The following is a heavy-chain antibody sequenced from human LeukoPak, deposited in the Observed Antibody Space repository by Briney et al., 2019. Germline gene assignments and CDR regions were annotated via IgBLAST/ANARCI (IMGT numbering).Heavy chain of an antibody. CDR2: ISYDGTNK. J-gene: IGHJ4*02. CDR3: ARRGGYYFDY. CDR1: GFTFRSYG. Sequence: GGSLRLSCAASGFTFRSYGMHWVRQAPGKGLDWVAVISYDGTNKYYADSVKGRFTISRDNSKNTLYLQMNSLRADDTAVYYCARRGGYYFDYWGQGTLATVSS. D-gene: IGHD3-16*01. V-gene: IGHV3-30*03.